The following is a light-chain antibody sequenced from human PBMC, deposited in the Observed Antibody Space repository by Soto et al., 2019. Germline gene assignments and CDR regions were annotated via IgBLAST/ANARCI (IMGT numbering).Light chain of an antibody. CDR2: GAS. Sequence: EIVLTQSPGTLSLSPGERATLSCRASQSVSSSYLAWYQQKPGQAPRLLIYGASSRATGIPDRFSGSGSATDFTLTISRLEPEDFEVYYCQQYGSSPFTFGPGTKVDIK. CDR3: QQYGSSPFT. J-gene: IGKJ3*01. CDR1: QSVSSSY. V-gene: IGKV3-20*01.